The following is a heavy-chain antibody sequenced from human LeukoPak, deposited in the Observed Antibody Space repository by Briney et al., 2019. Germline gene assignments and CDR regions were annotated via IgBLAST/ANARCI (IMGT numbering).Heavy chain of an antibody. CDR3: IVFGDSNH. J-gene: IGHJ5*02. Sequence: GGSLRLSCAASGLTGSHNYVSWVRQAPGKGLEWVSAIHTSGDTCYADSVKGRFTISRDTSKNTLYLQVNSLRVEDTAVYYCIVFGDSNHWGQGTLVTVSS. V-gene: IGHV3-53*01. CDR2: IHTSGDT. D-gene: IGHD4-17*01. CDR1: GLTGSHNY.